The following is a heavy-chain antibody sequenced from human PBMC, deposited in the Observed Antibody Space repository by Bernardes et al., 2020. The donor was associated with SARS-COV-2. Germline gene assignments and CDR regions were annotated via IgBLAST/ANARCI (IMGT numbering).Heavy chain of an antibody. Sequence: TLSLTCTVSSDSISNYSWSWIRQSPGTGLEWIGYIYHTGSTNYNPSLKSRVTISVDTSKNQFSLNLRSVTAADTAVYYCARDRPDSVVGPTGGTFDYWGQGTLVTVSS. CDR3: ARDRPDSVVGPTGGTFDY. D-gene: IGHD1-26*01. CDR1: SDSISNYS. CDR2: IYHTGST. V-gene: IGHV4-59*01. J-gene: IGHJ4*02.